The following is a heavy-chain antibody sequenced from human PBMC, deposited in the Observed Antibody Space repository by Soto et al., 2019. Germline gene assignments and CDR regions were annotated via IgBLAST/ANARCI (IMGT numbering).Heavy chain of an antibody. CDR1: GFTFSSYA. J-gene: IGHJ4*02. D-gene: IGHD6-13*01. Sequence: EVQLLESGGGLVQPGGSLRLSCAASGFTFSSYAMNWVRQAPGKGLEWVSVISGSGGSTYYADSVKGRFTISSDNSKATLFLQRTSLSAEDTAVYFCARLSSSWYFDYWGQGTLVTVSS. CDR3: ARLSSSWYFDY. CDR2: ISGSGGST. V-gene: IGHV3-23*01.